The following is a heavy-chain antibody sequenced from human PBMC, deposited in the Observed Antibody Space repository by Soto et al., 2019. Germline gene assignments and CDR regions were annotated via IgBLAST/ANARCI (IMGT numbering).Heavy chain of an antibody. J-gene: IGHJ4*02. CDR3: AKDSTIVVVPAAIVCRLDY. V-gene: IGHV3-23*01. CDR1: GFTFSSYA. D-gene: IGHD2-2*01. Sequence: GGSLRLSCAASGFTFSSYAMGWVRQAPGKGLEWVSAISGSGGRTYYADSVKGRFTISRDNSKNTLYLQMNSLRAEDTAVYYCAKDSTIVVVPAAIVCRLDYWGQGTLVTVSS. CDR2: ISGSGGRT.